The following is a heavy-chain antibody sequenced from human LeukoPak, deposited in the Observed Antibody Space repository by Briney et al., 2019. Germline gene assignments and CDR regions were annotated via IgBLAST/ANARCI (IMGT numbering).Heavy chain of an antibody. V-gene: IGHV3-53*01. CDR3: ARHYSSSWYGPSRPFDY. CDR2: IYSDNT. Sequence: GGSLRLSCTVSGFTVSSNSMSWVRQAPGKGLEWVSFIYSDNTHYSDSVKGRFTISIDNSKNTLYLQMNSLRAEDTAVYYCARHYSSSWYGPSRPFDYWGRGTLVTVSS. CDR1: GFTVSSNS. J-gene: IGHJ4*02. D-gene: IGHD6-13*01.